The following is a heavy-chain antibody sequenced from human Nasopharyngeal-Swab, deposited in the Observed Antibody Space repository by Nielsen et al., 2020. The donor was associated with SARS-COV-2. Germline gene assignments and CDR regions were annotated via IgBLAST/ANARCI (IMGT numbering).Heavy chain of an antibody. V-gene: IGHV4-59*01. CDR2: IYYSGST. Sequence: SETLSLTCTVSGGSISSYYWSWIRQPPGKGLEWIGYIYYSGSTNYNPSLKSRVTISVDTSKNQFSLTLSSVTAADTAVYYCARGDISSSPAFDIWGQGTMVTVSS. CDR1: GGSISSYY. J-gene: IGHJ3*02. D-gene: IGHD6-6*01. CDR3: ARGDISSSPAFDI.